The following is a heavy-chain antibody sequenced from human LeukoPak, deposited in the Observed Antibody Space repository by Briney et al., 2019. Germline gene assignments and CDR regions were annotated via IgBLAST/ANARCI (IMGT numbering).Heavy chain of an antibody. CDR3: ARGYSSGWYP. CDR2: IGTAGDT. CDR1: GFTLSSYD. Sequence: GGSLRHSCAASGFTLSSYDMHWVRQATGKGLEWVSAIGTAGDTYYPGSVKGRFTISRENAKNSLYLQMNNLRAEDTAVYYCARGYSSGWYPRGQGTLVTVSS. V-gene: IGHV3-13*01. D-gene: IGHD6-19*01. J-gene: IGHJ5*02.